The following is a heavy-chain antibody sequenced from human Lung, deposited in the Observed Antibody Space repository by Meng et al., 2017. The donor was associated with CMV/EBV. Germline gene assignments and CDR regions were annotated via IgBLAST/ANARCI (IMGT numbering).Heavy chain of an antibody. CDR2: VVYSGTT. Sequence: HLQLQGSGPGLVKPSETLSLTCTVPGGSISSSSYYWAWIRQPPGEGLEWIGSVVYSGTTYYTSSLKSRVSISVDTSKNQFSLKLSSVTAADTAVYYCARHHHSPTFDYWGQGTLVTVSS. V-gene: IGHV4-39*01. J-gene: IGHJ4*02. D-gene: IGHD1-14*01. CDR1: GGSISSSSYY. CDR3: ARHHHSPTFDY.